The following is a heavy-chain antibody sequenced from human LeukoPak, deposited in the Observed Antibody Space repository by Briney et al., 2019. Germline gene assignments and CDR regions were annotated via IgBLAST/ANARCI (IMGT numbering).Heavy chain of an antibody. CDR1: GFTFSSYN. V-gene: IGHV3-21*04. CDR3: ARDPMEESP. CDR2: ITSGSDM. Sequence: PGGSLRLSCAASGFTFSSYNMNWVRQAPGKGLEWVSSITSGSDMFYADSVKGRFTISRDNGKNSLYLQMNSLRAEDTAVYYCARDPMEESPWGQGTLVTVSS. J-gene: IGHJ5*02. D-gene: IGHD3-3*01.